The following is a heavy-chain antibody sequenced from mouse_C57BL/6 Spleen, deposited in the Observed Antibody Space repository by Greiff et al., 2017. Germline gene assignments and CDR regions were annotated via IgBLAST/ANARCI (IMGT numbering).Heavy chain of an antibody. Sequence: VQLQQSGAELVRPGASVKLSCTASGFNIKDDYMHWVKQRPEQGLEWIGWLDPENGDPEYASKFQGKATITADTSSNTAYLQLSSLASEDTAVYYCTTRGLRYFDVWGTGTTVTVSS. CDR3: TTRGLRYFDV. D-gene: IGHD2-13*01. J-gene: IGHJ1*03. V-gene: IGHV14-4*01. CDR2: LDPENGDP. CDR1: GFNIKDDY.